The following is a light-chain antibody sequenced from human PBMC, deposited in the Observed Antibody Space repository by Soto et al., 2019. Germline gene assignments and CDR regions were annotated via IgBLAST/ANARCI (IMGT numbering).Light chain of an antibody. Sequence: QSALTQPRSVSGSPGQSVTISCTGTASDVGAYNYVSWYQQHPGKAPKVMIYDVKKRPSGVPDRFSGFKFANTASLTISGLQAEDEADYYCCSYADTDTWLFGGGTKVTVL. V-gene: IGLV2-11*01. CDR1: ASDVGAYNY. CDR3: CSYADTDTWL. J-gene: IGLJ2*01. CDR2: DVK.